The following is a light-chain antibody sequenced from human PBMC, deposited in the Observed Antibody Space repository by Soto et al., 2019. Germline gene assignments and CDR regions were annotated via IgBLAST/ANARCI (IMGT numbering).Light chain of an antibody. V-gene: IGKV1-5*03. CDR3: QQYNSYPWT. Sequence: DIQMTQSPSTLSTSVGDRVTITCRASQSISSWLAWYQQKPGKAPRLLIYKASSLERGVPSRFSGSGSGTEFTLTISSLQPDDFVTYYCQQYNSYPWTFGQGTKVDIK. J-gene: IGKJ1*01. CDR1: QSISSW. CDR2: KAS.